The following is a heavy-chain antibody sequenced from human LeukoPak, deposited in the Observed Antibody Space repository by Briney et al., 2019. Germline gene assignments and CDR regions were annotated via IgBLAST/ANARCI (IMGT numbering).Heavy chain of an antibody. CDR2: IVVGSGNT. CDR3: AADLSYGPP. Sequence: GTSVKVSCKASGFTFTSSAVQRVRQARGQRLEWIGWIVVGSGNTNYAQKFQERVTITRDMSTSTAYMELSSLRSEDTAVYYCAADLSYGPPWGQGTLVTVSS. J-gene: IGHJ5*02. V-gene: IGHV1-58*01. CDR1: GFTFTSSA. D-gene: IGHD5-18*01.